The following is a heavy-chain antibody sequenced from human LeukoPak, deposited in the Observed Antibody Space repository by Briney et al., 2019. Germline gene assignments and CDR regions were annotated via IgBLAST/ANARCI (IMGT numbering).Heavy chain of an antibody. CDR1: GFTSSDYY. V-gene: IGHV3-11*04. CDR3: ARVWSMVVTYDY. D-gene: IGHD4/OR15-4a*01. Sequence: GGSLRLSCAAPGFTSSDYYMSWTRQAPGKGLEWVSYISSSGSTIYYADSVKGRFTISRDNAKNSLYLQMNSLRAEDTAVYYCARVWSMVVTYDYWGQGTLVTVSS. J-gene: IGHJ4*02. CDR2: ISSSGSTI.